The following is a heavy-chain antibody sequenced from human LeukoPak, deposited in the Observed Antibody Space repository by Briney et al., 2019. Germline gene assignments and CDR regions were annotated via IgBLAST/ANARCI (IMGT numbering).Heavy chain of an antibody. V-gene: IGHV5-51*01. CDR2: IRHGGSDI. Sequence: GESLKISCKGFGYSFTSHYIAWVRQMPGTGLEWMGLIRHGGSDIKYSPSFQGQVTFSVDNSINTAYLQWSRLKASDSALYYCARGDHLDSWGQGTLVTVSS. D-gene: IGHD1-14*01. J-gene: IGHJ4*02. CDR1: GYSFTSHY. CDR3: ARGDHLDS.